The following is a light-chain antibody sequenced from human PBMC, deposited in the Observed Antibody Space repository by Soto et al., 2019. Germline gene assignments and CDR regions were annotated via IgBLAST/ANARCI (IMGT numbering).Light chain of an antibody. CDR1: SSEVGGYNY. Sequence: QSVLTQPASGSGSPGQWITISCTGTSSEVGGYNYVSWYQQHPGKAPKLMIYDVSNRPSGVSNRFSASKSGNTASLPISGLQAEDEADYYCSSYTSSSTLPVFGTGTKVTVL. CDR2: DVS. CDR3: SSYTSSSTLPV. V-gene: IGLV2-14*01. J-gene: IGLJ1*01.